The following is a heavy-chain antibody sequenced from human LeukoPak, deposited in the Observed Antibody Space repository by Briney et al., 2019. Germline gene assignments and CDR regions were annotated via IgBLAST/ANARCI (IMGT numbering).Heavy chain of an antibody. CDR1: GFTFSTYV. D-gene: IGHD5-12*01. CDR3: AKDPYRASSGLVDY. V-gene: IGHV3-30*07. Sequence: GGSLRLSCAASGFTFSTYVMHWVRQAPGKGLQWVAVILYDGSNKYYADSVKGRFTISRDNSKNTLYLQMNSLRAEDTAVYYCAKDPYRASSGLVDYWGQGTLVTVSS. J-gene: IGHJ4*02. CDR2: ILYDGSNK.